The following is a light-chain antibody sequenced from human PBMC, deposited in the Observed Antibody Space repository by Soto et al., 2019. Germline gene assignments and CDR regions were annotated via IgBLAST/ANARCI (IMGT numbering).Light chain of an antibody. CDR3: QQYNNWPPWT. CDR2: DAS. CDR1: QSVSGS. Sequence: EIVLTQSPATLSLSPVEIATLYFGASQSVSGSVAWYQQKPGQAPRLLIYDASNRATGIPARFSGSGSGTDFTLTIRSLEPEDFAVYYCQQYNNWPPWTCGQGTKGDI. V-gene: IGKV3-11*01. J-gene: IGKJ1*01.